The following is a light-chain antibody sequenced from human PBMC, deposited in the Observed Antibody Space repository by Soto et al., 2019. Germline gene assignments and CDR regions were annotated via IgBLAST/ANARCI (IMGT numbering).Light chain of an antibody. Sequence: DMQIKQSPSTLSASVGDRVTITCRASQSISSWLAWYQQKPGKAPKLLIYDASSLESGVPSRFSGSGSGTEFTLTISSLQPDDFATYYCQQYNSYSETFGQGTQVDIK. CDR2: DAS. V-gene: IGKV1-5*01. J-gene: IGKJ1*01. CDR3: QQYNSYSET. CDR1: QSISSW.